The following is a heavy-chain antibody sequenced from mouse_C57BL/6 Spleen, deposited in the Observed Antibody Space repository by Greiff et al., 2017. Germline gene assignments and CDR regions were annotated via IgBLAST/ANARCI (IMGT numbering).Heavy chain of an antibody. CDR3: ARQRANWDLYFDV. D-gene: IGHD4-1*01. V-gene: IGHV5-12*01. CDR1: GFTFSDYY. Sequence: VQLKESGGGLVQPGGSLKLSCAASGFTFSDYYMYWVRQTPEKRLEWVAYISNGGGSTYYPDTVKGRFTISRDNAKNTLYLQMSRLKSEDTAMYYCARQRANWDLYFDVWGTGTTVTVSS. J-gene: IGHJ1*03. CDR2: ISNGGGST.